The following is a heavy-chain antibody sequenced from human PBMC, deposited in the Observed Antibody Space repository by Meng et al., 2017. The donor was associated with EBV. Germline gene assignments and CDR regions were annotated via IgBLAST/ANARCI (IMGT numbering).Heavy chain of an antibody. CDR2: FLPRLGAP. V-gene: IGHV1-69*01. D-gene: IGHD3-10*01. Sequence: QLRLVLSRAEVKKPGSSVKVSCKTSGGPFRYYAISWVRQAPGKGLEWLGGFLPRLGAPNYAQKFHGRVKITADESTSTHYMDLSSLRSEDTAIYYCASESGRGYTPDYWGQGTLVTVSS. CDR3: ASESGRGYTPDY. J-gene: IGHJ4*02. CDR1: GGPFRYYA.